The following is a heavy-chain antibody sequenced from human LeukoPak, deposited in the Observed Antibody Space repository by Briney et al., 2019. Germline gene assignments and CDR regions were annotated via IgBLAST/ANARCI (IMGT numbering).Heavy chain of an antibody. V-gene: IGHV4-39*01. CDR2: LYYSGSS. CDR3: ARRFSSTLDY. Sequence: SETLSLTCTVSGGSISSSSYYWGWIRQPPGKGLEWIGSLYYSGSSYYNPSPKSRVTISVDTSKNQFSLKLSSVTAADTAVYYCARRFSSTLDYWGQGTLVIVSS. J-gene: IGHJ4*02. D-gene: IGHD2-2*01. CDR1: GGSISSSSYY.